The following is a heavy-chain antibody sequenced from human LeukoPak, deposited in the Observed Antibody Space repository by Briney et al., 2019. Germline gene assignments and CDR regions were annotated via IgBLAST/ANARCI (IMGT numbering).Heavy chain of an antibody. D-gene: IGHD3-10*01. Sequence: GGSLRLSCAASGFTFSSYAMSWVRQAPGKGLEWVSAISGSGGSTYYVDSVKGRFTISRDNSKNTLYLQMNSLRAEDTAVYYCAKDGSRSYYGSGSFLPAWFDPWGQGTLVTVSS. J-gene: IGHJ5*02. CDR3: AKDGSRSYYGSGSFLPAWFDP. CDR1: GFTFSSYA. V-gene: IGHV3-23*01. CDR2: ISGSGGST.